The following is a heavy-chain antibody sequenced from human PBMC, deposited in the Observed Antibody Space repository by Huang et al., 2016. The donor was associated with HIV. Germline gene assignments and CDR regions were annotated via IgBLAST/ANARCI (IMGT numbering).Heavy chain of an antibody. D-gene: IGHD1-1*01. CDR1: GGSFSGYY. CDR2: INHRGST. CDR3: ARERMMSWLDDHDAFDI. Sequence: QVQLQQWGAGLLKPSETLSLTCAVYGGSFSGYYWSWIRQSPGKGLEWIGEINHRGSTSSSPSLKSRLTISVDTAKNQFSLKLSSVTAADTAVYYCARERMMSWLDDHDAFDIWGQGTMVTVSS. V-gene: IGHV4-34*01. J-gene: IGHJ3*02.